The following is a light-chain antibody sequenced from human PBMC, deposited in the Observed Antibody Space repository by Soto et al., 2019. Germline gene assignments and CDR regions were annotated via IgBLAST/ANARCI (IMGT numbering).Light chain of an antibody. CDR1: QSVSIN. CDR2: DAS. CDR3: QQYNNWHPLT. V-gene: IGKV3D-15*01. J-gene: IGKJ4*01. Sequence: EIVMTQSPGTLSVSPGERATLSCRASQSVSINLAWYQQKPGQAPRLLIYDASTRATGIPARFSGSGSATEFTLTISSLQSKDFAVYYCQQYNNWHPLTFGGGTKVEIK.